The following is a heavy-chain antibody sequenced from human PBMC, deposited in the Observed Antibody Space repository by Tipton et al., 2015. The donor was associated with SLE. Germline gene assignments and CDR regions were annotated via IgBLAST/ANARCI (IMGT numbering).Heavy chain of an antibody. CDR2: ISYDGSNK. CDR1: GFTFSSYA. D-gene: IGHD6-6*01. V-gene: IGHV3-30*04. Sequence: SLRLSCAASGFTFSSYAMHWVRQAPGKGLEWVAVISYDGSNKYYADSVKGRFTISRDNSKNTLYLQMNSLRAEDTAVYYCAREMVGSSSPSLDYWGQGTLVTVSS. J-gene: IGHJ4*02. CDR3: AREMVGSSSPSLDY.